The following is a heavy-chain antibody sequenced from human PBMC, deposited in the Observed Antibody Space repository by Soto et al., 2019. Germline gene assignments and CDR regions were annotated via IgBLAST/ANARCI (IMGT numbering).Heavy chain of an antibody. Sequence: EVQLVESGGGLVQPGGSLRLSCAASGFAFSRYWMHWVRQAPGKGLVWVARIKSDGSSINYADSVRGRFTISRDNANNPLYLQMNNLGAAASAVYFCARDSPPVPPPASSNYGMDVWGQGTTVTVS. CDR1: GFAFSRYW. CDR3: ARDSPPVPPPASSNYGMDV. J-gene: IGHJ6*02. D-gene: IGHD6-19*01. V-gene: IGHV3-74*01. CDR2: IKSDGSSI.